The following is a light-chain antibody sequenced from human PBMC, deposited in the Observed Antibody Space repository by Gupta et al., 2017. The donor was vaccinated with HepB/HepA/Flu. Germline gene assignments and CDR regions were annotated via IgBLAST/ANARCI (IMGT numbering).Light chain of an antibody. Sequence: QSAMTQPPSASGSPGQSVTISCTGTSSDVGAYKYVSWYQQHPGKAPKLIIYEVSKWPSGVPDRFSGSKSCNTASLTVSGLQAEDEADYYCSSYAGSNNVVFGGGTKLTVL. CDR2: EVS. CDR1: SSDVGAYKY. V-gene: IGLV2-8*01. J-gene: IGLJ2*01. CDR3: SSYAGSNNVV.